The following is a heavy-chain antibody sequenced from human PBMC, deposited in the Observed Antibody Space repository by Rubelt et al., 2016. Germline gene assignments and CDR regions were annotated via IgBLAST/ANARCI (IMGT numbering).Heavy chain of an antibody. D-gene: IGHD2-21*02. CDR3: AKDSLGDLSFIDY. Sequence: QVQLVESGGGVVQPGRSLRLSCAASGFTFSSYGMHWVRQAPGKGLEWVAVISYDGSNKYYADSGNGRFTISRDKSKNTLYLQMNSLRAEDTAVYYCAKDSLGDLSFIDYWGQGTLVTVSS. V-gene: IGHV3-30*18. J-gene: IGHJ4*02. CDR2: ISYDGSNK. CDR1: GFTFSSYG.